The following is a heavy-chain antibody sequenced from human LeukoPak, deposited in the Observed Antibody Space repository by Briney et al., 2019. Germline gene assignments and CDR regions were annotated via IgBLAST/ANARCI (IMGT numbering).Heavy chain of an antibody. J-gene: IGHJ6*03. CDR3: ARXRXYCGGDCYWAYYYYYMDV. CDR2: INHSGST. V-gene: IGHV4-34*01. Sequence: PSETLSLTCAVYGGSFSGYYWSWIRQPPGKGLEWIGEINHSGSTNYNPSLKSRVTISVDTSKNQFSLKLSSVTAADTAVYYCARXRXYCGGDCYWAYYYYYMDVWGKGTTVTVSS. D-gene: IGHD2-21*01. CDR1: GGSFSGYY.